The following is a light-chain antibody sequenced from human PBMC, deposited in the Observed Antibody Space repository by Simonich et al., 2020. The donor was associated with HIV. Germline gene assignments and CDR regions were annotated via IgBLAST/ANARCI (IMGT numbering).Light chain of an antibody. V-gene: IGLV9-49*01. Sequence: QPVLTQPPSASASLGASVTLTCTLSSGYSNYKVDWYQQRPGKGPRFVMRVGTGGIVGAKGEGIPDRFSVLGSGLNRYLTIKNIQEEDESDYHCGADHGSGSNFLVVFGGGTKLTVL. CDR3: GADHGSGSNFLVV. J-gene: IGLJ2*01. CDR1: SGYSNYK. CDR2: VGTGGIVG.